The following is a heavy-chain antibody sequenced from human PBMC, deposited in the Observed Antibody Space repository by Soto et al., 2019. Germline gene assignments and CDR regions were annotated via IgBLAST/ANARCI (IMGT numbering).Heavy chain of an antibody. D-gene: IGHD3-22*01. Sequence: QVQLQESGPGLVKPSQTLSLTCTVSGGSISTSDNYWSWIRQHPGKGLEWIGYIYYSGSTYYNPSFKSRVNISVDTSKNQFSLKLSSVTAADTAVYYCARVLLPRRYYYDSSGYLNWFDPWGQGTLVTVSS. CDR1: GGSISTSDNY. J-gene: IGHJ5*02. CDR3: ARVLLPRRYYYDSSGYLNWFDP. CDR2: IYYSGST. V-gene: IGHV4-31*03.